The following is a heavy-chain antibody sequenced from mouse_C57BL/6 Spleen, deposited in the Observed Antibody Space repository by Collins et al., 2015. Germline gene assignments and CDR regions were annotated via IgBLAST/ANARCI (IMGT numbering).Heavy chain of an antibody. CDR3: ARRGYGSSVGNAMDY. J-gene: IGHJ4*01. CDR1: GFNIKDYY. D-gene: IGHD1-1*01. CDR2: IDPEDGET. V-gene: IGHV14-2*01. Sequence: EVQLHQSGAELVKPGASVKLSCTASGFNIKDYYMHWVKQRTEQGLEWIGRIDPEDGETKYAPKFQGKATITADTSSNTAYLQLSSLTSEDTAVYYCARRGYGSSVGNAMDYWGQGTSVTVSS.